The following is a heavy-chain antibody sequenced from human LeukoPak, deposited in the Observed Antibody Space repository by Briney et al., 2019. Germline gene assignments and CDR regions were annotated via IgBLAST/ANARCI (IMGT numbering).Heavy chain of an antibody. V-gene: IGHV5-51*01. CDR2: IYPGDSDT. Sequence: GESLKISCKGSGYSFTKYWIGWVRQMPGKGLELMGVIYPGDSDTRYSPSFQGQVTISADKSISTAYLQWNSLKASHTAMYYCARFDLDIVASAFDFWGQGTLVTVSS. J-gene: IGHJ4*02. D-gene: IGHD5-12*01. CDR3: ARFDLDIVASAFDF. CDR1: GYSFTKYW.